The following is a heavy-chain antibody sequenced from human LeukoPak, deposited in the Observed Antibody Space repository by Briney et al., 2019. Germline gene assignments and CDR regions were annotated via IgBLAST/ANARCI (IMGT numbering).Heavy chain of an antibody. CDR3: ARENHGSFDY. V-gene: IGHV3-21*01. Sequence: PGGSLRPSCAASGFSFSTYYVNWVRQAPGKGLEWVSCISSSSTYIYDADSVRGRFAISRDNAKNSLYLQMNSLRAEDTAVYYCARENHGSFDYWGQGSLVSVSS. D-gene: IGHD1-14*01. J-gene: IGHJ4*02. CDR2: ISSSSTYI. CDR1: GFSFSTYY.